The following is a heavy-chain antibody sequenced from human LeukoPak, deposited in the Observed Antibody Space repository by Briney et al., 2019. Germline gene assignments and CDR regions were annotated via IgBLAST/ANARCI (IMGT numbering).Heavy chain of an antibody. J-gene: IGHJ6*02. V-gene: IGHV1-69*04. CDR1: GGTFSSYA. CDR3: AREDDYYGSGYYYYGMDV. D-gene: IGHD3-10*01. CDR2: IIPILGIA. Sequence: SVKVSCKASGGTFSSYAISWVRQAPGQGLEWMGRIIPILGIANYAQKFQGRVTITADKSTSTAYMELSSLRSGDTAVYYCAREDDYYGSGYYYYGMDVWGQGTTVTVSS.